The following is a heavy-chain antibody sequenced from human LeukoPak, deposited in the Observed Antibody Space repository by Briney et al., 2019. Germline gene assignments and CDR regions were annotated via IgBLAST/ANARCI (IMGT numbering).Heavy chain of an antibody. CDR2: IYHSGST. V-gene: IGHV4-30-2*01. J-gene: IGHJ5*02. CDR1: GGSISSGGYS. CDR3: ARGTVTTWGGFDP. D-gene: IGHD4-11*01. Sequence: PSETLSLTCAVSGGSISSGGYSWSWIRQPPGKGLEWIGYIYHSGSTYYNPSLKSRVTISVDRSKNQFSPKLSSVTAADTAVYYCARGTVTTWGGFDPWGQGTLVTVSS.